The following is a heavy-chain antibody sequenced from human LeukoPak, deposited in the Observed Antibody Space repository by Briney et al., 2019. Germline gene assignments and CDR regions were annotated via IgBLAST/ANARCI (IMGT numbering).Heavy chain of an antibody. V-gene: IGHV4-38-2*02. J-gene: IGHJ4*02. D-gene: IGHD3-22*01. Sequence: SETLSLTCTVSGYSISSGYYWGWIRQPPGKGLGWIGSIYHSGSTYYNPSLKSRVTISVDTSKNQFSLKLSSVTAADTAVYYCARLNYYDSSGYRHWGQGTLVTVSS. CDR1: GYSISSGYY. CDR3: ARLNYYDSSGYRH. CDR2: IYHSGST.